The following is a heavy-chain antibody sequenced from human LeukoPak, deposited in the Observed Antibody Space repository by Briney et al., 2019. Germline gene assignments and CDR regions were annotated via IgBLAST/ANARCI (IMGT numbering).Heavy chain of an antibody. CDR2: ILSGGGST. J-gene: IGHJ4*02. V-gene: IGHV3-23*01. CDR3: AKDAIYGDGYWEFDY. D-gene: IGHD2-21*01. Sequence: GGSPRLSCEGSGFNFGGYSMSWVRQAPGKGLEWVSGILSGGGSTYYADAVKGRFTISRDNSRSTLYLQMNSLRVEDTAVYYCAKDAIYGDGYWEFDYWGQGTLVTVSS. CDR1: GFNFGGYS.